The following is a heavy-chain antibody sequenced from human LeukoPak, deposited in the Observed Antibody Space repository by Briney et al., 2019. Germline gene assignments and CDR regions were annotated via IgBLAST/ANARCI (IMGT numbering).Heavy chain of an antibody. CDR2: INPDGSTT. J-gene: IGHJ4*02. CDR3: ARGRYGDYH. CDR1: GFTFTNYW. D-gene: IGHD4-17*01. Sequence: PGGSLRLSCAASGFTFTNYWMFWVRQAPGKGLVWVSGINPDGSTTTYADSVKGRFTISRENAKSTLYLYMNILRVEDTAVYYSARGRYGDYHWGQGILVTVPS. V-gene: IGHV3-74*01.